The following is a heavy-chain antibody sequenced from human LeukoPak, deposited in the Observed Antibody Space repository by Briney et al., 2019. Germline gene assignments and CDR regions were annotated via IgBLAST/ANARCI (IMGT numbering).Heavy chain of an antibody. CDR1: GYTFTGYY. J-gene: IGHJ4*02. CDR2: INPNSGGT. V-gene: IGHV1-2*04. Sequence: ASVKVSCKASGYTFTGYYMHWVRQAPGQGLEWMGWINPNSGGTNYAQKFQGWVTMTRDTSISTAYMELSSLRSEDTAVYYCAREDHYYDSSVYYIWGQGTLVTVSS. D-gene: IGHD3-22*01. CDR3: AREDHYYDSSVYYI.